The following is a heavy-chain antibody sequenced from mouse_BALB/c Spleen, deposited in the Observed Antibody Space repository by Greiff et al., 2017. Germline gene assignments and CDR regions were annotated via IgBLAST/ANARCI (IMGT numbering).Heavy chain of an antibody. CDR2: ISSGSSTI. CDR3: ARRGYGNYPYYYAMDY. CDR1: GFTFSSFG. Sequence: EVKLMESGGGLVQPGGSRNLSCAASGFTFSSFGMHWVRQAPEKGLGWVAYISSGSSTIYYADTVKGRFTFSRDNPKNTLFLQMTSLRSEDTAMYYCARRGYGNYPYYYAMDYWGQGTSVTVSS. J-gene: IGHJ4*01. D-gene: IGHD2-10*02. V-gene: IGHV5-17*02.